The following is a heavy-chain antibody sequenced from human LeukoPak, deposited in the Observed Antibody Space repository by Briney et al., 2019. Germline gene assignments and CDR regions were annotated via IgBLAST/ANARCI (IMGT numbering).Heavy chain of an antibody. Sequence: ASVKVSCKASGYTFTSYGISWVRQAPGQGLEWMGWISAYNDNTYYAQRVQGRVTMTTDMYTTTAYMELKSLRYDDTAVYYCARDRAIAVAGYYGMDVWGQGTTVTVSS. CDR2: ISAYNDNT. CDR1: GYTFTSYG. V-gene: IGHV1-18*04. D-gene: IGHD6-19*01. J-gene: IGHJ6*02. CDR3: ARDRAIAVAGYYGMDV.